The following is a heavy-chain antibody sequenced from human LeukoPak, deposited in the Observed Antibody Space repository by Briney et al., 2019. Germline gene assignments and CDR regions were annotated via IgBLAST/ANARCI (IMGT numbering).Heavy chain of an antibody. Sequence: SETLSLTCAVYGGSFSGYYWSWIRQPPGKGLEWIGEINHSGSTNYNPSLKSRVTISVDTSKNQFSLKLSSVTAADTAVYYCARLTWVIRVYYYYMDVWGKGTTVTVSS. CDR1: GGSFSGYY. CDR2: INHSGST. V-gene: IGHV4-34*01. D-gene: IGHD2-21*01. J-gene: IGHJ6*03. CDR3: ARLTWVIRVYYYYMDV.